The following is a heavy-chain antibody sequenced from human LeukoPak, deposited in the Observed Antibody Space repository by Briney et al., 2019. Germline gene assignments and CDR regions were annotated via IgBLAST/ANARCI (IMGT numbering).Heavy chain of an antibody. V-gene: IGHV4-31*03. CDR2: IYYSGTT. CDR3: ARDGKGGYSHPEFDP. CDR1: GGSISSGGYY. J-gene: IGHJ5*02. Sequence: SETLSLTCTVSGGSISSGGYYWSWIRQHPGKGLEWIGYIYYSGTTYYNPSLKSRVTISVDTSKNQFSLKLSSVTAADTAVYYCARDGKGGYSHPEFDPWGQGTLVTVSS. D-gene: IGHD5-18*01.